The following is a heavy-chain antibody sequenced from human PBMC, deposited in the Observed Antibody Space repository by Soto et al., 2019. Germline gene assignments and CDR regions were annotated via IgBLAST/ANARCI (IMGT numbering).Heavy chain of an antibody. D-gene: IGHD2-2*01. CDR3: AKEVQYGRHNYYGMDV. Sequence: QVQLVESGGGVVQPGRSLRLSCAASGFTFSSYGMHWVRQAPGKGLEWVAVISYDGSNKYYADSVKGRFTISRDNSKNRLYLQMDRLRAEDTAGYYCAKEVQYGRHNYYGMDVWGQGTTVTVSS. CDR2: ISYDGSNK. V-gene: IGHV3-30*18. J-gene: IGHJ6*02. CDR1: GFTFSSYG.